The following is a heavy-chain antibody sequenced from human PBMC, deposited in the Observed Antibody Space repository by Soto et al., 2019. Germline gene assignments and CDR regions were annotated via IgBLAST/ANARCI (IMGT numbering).Heavy chain of an antibody. V-gene: IGHV1-8*01. D-gene: IGHD1-26*01. CDR2: MNPNSGNT. CDR1: GYTFTSYD. J-gene: IGHJ6*04. CDR3: ARGLTLVGATTAYYYYYGMDV. Sequence: ASVKVSCKASGYTFTSYDINWVRQATGQGLEWMGWMNPNSGNTGYAQKFQGRVTMTRNTSISTAYMELSSLRSEDTAVYYCARGLTLVGATTAYYYYYGMDVWGKGTTVTVSS.